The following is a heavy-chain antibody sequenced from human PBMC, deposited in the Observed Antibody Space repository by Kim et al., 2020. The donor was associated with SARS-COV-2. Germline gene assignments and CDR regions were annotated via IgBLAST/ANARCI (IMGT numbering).Heavy chain of an antibody. CDR3: ARSYSGSYYGYFDY. V-gene: IGHV4-59*10. D-gene: IGHD1-26*01. Sequence: TPSLKSRVTMSVDTSKNQFSLKLSSVTAADTAVYYCARSYSGSYYGYFDYWGQGTLVTVSS. J-gene: IGHJ4*02.